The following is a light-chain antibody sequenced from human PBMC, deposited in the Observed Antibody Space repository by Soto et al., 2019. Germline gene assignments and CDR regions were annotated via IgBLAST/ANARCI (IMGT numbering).Light chain of an antibody. CDR1: SSNIRTNY. J-gene: IGLJ2*01. V-gene: IGLV1-47*01. CDR3: AAWDDSLSGVV. CDR2: RND. Sequence: QSVLTQPPSASATPGQRVTISCSGSSSNIRTNYVYWYQHLPGTAPKLLIYRNDQRPSGVPDRFSGSMSGTAASLAIGGLRSEDEADYYCAAWDDSLSGVVFGGGTKLTVL.